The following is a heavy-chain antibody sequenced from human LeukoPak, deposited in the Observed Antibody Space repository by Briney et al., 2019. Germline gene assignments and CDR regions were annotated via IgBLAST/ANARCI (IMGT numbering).Heavy chain of an antibody. J-gene: IGHJ6*02. D-gene: IGHD4-11*01. CDR1: GFTFSSYA. V-gene: IGHV3-23*01. Sequence: PGRSLRLSCAASGFTFSSYAMNWVRQGPGKGLEWVSVISGSGYSADNADSVRGRFTISRDNSKNTLYLQMNSLRAEDTALYYCATAATLTTVTTSNYYGMDVWGQGTTVTVSS. CDR3: ATAATLTTVTTSNYYGMDV. CDR2: ISGSGYSA.